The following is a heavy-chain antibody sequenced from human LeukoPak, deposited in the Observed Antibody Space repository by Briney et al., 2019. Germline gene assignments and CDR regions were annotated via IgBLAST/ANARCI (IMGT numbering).Heavy chain of an antibody. D-gene: IGHD3-16*01. J-gene: IGHJ3*02. CDR1: GFTFSSYS. Sequence: PGGSLRLSCAASGFTFSSYSMNWVRQAPGKGLEWVSSISSSSSYIYYADSVKGRFTISRDNAKNPLYLQMNSLRAEDTAVYYCARDLGEWIPSSPGFDIWGQGTMVTVSS. V-gene: IGHV3-21*01. CDR2: ISSSSSYI. CDR3: ARDLGEWIPSSPGFDI.